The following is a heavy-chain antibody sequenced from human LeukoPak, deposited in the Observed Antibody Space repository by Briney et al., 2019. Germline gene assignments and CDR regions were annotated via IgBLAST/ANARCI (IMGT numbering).Heavy chain of an antibody. Sequence: SETLSLTCTVSGDSISSSIYYWGWIRQPPGKGLEWIGCIYYNGYTYYTSSLKSRVTIFVNTSKNQFSLKLISVTAADTAVYYCARLGAGPTYYDFWSGYSSFYFDYWGQGTLVTVSS. CDR3: ARLGAGPTYYDFWSGYSSFYFDY. J-gene: IGHJ4*02. CDR2: IYYNGYT. D-gene: IGHD3-3*01. CDR1: GDSISSSIYY. V-gene: IGHV4-39*01.